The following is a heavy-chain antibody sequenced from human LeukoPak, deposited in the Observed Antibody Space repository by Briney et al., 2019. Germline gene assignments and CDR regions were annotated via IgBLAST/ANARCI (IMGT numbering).Heavy chain of an antibody. CDR3: ARFTGYCSGTSCYPNAFDI. D-gene: IGHD2-2*01. J-gene: IGHJ3*02. CDR2: IYHSGST. V-gene: IGHV4-38-2*01. CDR1: GYSISSGNY. Sequence: PSETLSLTCSVSGYSISSGNYWGWIRLPPGKGLQWIGSIYHSGSTYYNPSLKSRVTISLDTSKNQFSLKLSSVTAADTAVFYCARFTGYCSGTSCYPNAFDIWGQGTMVTVSS.